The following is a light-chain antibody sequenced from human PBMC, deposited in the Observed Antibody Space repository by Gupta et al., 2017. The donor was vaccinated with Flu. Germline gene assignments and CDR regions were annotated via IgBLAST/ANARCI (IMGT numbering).Light chain of an antibody. CDR2: DVT. CDR1: SSDFGDYTY. V-gene: IGLV2-11*01. CDR3: CSYSGTSWI. J-gene: IGLJ2*01. Sequence: QPALTQPRSVSGSPGQSVTISCTGTSSDFGDYTYASWYQKRPGKAPKVMIFDVTKRPSGVPDRFSGSESGNTASLTISGLQVEDEADYYCCSYSGTSWIFGGGTKLTVL.